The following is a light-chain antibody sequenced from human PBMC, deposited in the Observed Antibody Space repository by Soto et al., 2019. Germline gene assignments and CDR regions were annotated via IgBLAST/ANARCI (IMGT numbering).Light chain of an antibody. V-gene: IGKV3-15*01. CDR3: QHYGGSPGT. Sequence: ILMTQSPATLSVSQGGRSTLSFRASQTIGDTLAWYQQKPGQAPRLLIYGASSRVTGFPARFSGSGSGTDFTLTISRLEPEDFAVYYCQHYGGSPGTFGQGTKVDIK. CDR1: QTIGDT. CDR2: GAS. J-gene: IGKJ1*01.